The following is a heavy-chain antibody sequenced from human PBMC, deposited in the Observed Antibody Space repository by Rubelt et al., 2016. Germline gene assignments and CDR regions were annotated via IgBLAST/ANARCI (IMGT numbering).Heavy chain of an antibody. CDR1: GFTFSSYS. Sequence: EVQLVESGGGLVQPGGSLRLSCAASGFTFSSYSMNWVRQAPGKGLEWVSYLSSSSSTIYYADSVNGRFTISRDKAKNSLYLQMNSLRAEDTAVYYCAREGGLYIAVAGTGEFDPWGQGTLVTVSS. J-gene: IGHJ5*02. V-gene: IGHV3-48*01. CDR2: LSSSSSTI. D-gene: IGHD6-19*01. CDR3: AREGGLYIAVAGTGEFDP.